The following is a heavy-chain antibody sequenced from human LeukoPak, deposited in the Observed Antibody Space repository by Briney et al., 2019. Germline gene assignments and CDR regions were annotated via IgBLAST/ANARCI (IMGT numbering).Heavy chain of an antibody. D-gene: IGHD3-10*01. V-gene: IGHV4-30-2*01. CDR1: GGSISSGGYS. Sequence: SETLSLTCAVSGGSISSGGYSWSWIRQPPGKGLEWIGYIYHSGSTYYNPSLKSRVTTSVDRSKNQFSLKLSSVTAADTAVYYCARATAMVRGVIPLFDYWGQGTLVTVSS. J-gene: IGHJ4*02. CDR2: IYHSGST. CDR3: ARATAMVRGVIPLFDY.